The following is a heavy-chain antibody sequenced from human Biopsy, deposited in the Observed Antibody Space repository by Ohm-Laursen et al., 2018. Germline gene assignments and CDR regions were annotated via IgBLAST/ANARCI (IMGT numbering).Heavy chain of an antibody. V-gene: IGHV3-23*01. Sequence: SLRLSCSASGFTFSTYAMSWVRQAPGKGLEWVSSITSSGASTDFADSVKGRFTISRDNFKNTLYLQMNSLRAEDTAVYYCAKVSPTILGSFDYWGQGTLVTVSS. J-gene: IGHJ4*02. CDR3: AKVSPTILGSFDY. CDR2: ITSSGAST. CDR1: GFTFSTYA. D-gene: IGHD3-9*01.